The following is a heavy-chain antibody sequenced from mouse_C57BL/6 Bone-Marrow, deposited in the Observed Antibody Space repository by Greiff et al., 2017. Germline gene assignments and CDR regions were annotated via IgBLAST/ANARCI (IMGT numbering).Heavy chain of an antibody. CDR2: IDPANGNT. D-gene: IGHD1-1*01. V-gene: IGHV14-3*01. Sequence: VQLQQSVAELVRPGASVKLCCTASGFNIKNTYMHWVKQRPEQGLEWIGRIDPANGNTKYAPKFPGKATITADTSSNTAYLQLSSLPSEDTAIYYCAPYYYGRSYGDYWGQGTTLTVSS. J-gene: IGHJ2*01. CDR1: GFNIKNTY. CDR3: APYYYGRSYGDY.